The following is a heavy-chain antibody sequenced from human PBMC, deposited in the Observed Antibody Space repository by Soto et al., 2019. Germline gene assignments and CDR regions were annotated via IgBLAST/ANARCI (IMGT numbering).Heavy chain of an antibody. Sequence: GGSLRLSCAASGFTFSSYAMSWVRQAPGKGLEWVSAISGSGGSTYYADSVKGRFTISRDNSKNTLYLQMNSLRAEDTAIYYCAKDLSLYRGVIDNWFDPWGQGTLVTVSS. D-gene: IGHD3-10*01. J-gene: IGHJ5*02. V-gene: IGHV3-23*01. CDR3: AKDLSLYRGVIDNWFDP. CDR2: ISGSGGST. CDR1: GFTFSSYA.